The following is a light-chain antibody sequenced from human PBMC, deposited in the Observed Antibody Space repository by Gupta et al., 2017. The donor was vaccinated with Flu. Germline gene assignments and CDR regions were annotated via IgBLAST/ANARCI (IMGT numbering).Light chain of an antibody. CDR1: ALPKQY. CDR3: QSADSSGAYDV. CDR2: KDT. Sequence: SSELTQPPSVSVSPGQTARITCSGDALPKQYAYWYQQKSGQAPVLVIYKDTERPSGIPERFSGSSSGTTVTLTINGVQAEDEADYYCQSADSSGAYDVFGTGTKVNVL. J-gene: IGLJ1*01. V-gene: IGLV3-25*03.